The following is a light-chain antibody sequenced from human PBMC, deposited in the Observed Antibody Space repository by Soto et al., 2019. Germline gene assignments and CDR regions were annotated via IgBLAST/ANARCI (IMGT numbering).Light chain of an antibody. CDR3: QQCDSSPPT. Sequence: DIVLTQSPGILSLSPGERATLTCRASQKIRTSYFAWYQQRPGQAPRLLIYGASKRATDVPDRFSGSGSGTDFTLTISRMEPEDFGVYSCQQCDSSPPTFGQGTKLEI. CDR2: GAS. J-gene: IGKJ2*01. V-gene: IGKV3-20*01. CDR1: QKIRTSY.